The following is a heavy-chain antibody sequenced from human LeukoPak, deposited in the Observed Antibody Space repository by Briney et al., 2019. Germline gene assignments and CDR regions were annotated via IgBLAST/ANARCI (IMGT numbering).Heavy chain of an antibody. CDR3: ARGGRYYGSGAKTANYYYYYMDV. V-gene: IGHV1-2*02. CDR1: GYTFTGYY. D-gene: IGHD3-10*01. CDR2: INPNSGGT. J-gene: IGHJ6*03. Sequence: GPSVKVSCKASGYTFTGYYIHWVRQAPGQGLEWMGGINPNSGGTNYAQKFQGRVTMTRDTSISTAYMELRSLRSDDTAVYYCARGGRYYGSGAKTANYYYYYMDVWGKGTTVTVSS.